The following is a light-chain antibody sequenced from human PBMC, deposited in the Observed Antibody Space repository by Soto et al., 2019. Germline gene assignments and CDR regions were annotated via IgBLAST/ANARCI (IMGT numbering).Light chain of an antibody. CDR3: AAWDDSLNGGV. Sequence: QAVVTQPPSASGTPGQRVTISCSGSSSNIGSNTVNWCQQLPGTAPKLLIYSNYQRPSGVPDRFSGSKSGTSASLAISGLQSEDEADYYCAAWDDSLNGGVFGGGTKVTVL. V-gene: IGLV1-44*01. CDR1: SSNIGSNT. CDR2: SNY. J-gene: IGLJ3*02.